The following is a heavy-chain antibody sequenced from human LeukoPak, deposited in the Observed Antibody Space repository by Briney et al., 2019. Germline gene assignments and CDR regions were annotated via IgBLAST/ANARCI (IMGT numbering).Heavy chain of an antibody. D-gene: IGHD2-15*01. J-gene: IGHJ6*02. CDR3: GVVAASYYYYGMDV. CDR2: MYYTGST. V-gene: IGHV4-39*01. Sequence: SETLSLTCTVSGYTISNKNYFWGWIRQPPGKGLEWIGTMYYTGSTYYNPSLRGRVTISIDTSKNQFSLKLSPVTAADTAAYFCGVVAASYYYYGMDVWGQGTTVTVSS. CDR1: GYTISNKNYF.